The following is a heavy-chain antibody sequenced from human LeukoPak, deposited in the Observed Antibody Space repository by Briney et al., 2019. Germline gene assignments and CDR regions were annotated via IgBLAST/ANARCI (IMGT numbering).Heavy chain of an antibody. D-gene: IGHD2-21*01. J-gene: IGHJ5*02. CDR3: ARDHLGISSPLFDP. Sequence: ASVKVSCKASGYTFTGYYMHWVRQAPGQGLEWMGWINPNSGGTNYAQKFQGRVTMTRDTSTSTAYMELSRLRSDDTAVYYCARDHLGISSPLFDPWGQGTLVTVSS. CDR2: INPNSGGT. V-gene: IGHV1-2*02. CDR1: GYTFTGYY.